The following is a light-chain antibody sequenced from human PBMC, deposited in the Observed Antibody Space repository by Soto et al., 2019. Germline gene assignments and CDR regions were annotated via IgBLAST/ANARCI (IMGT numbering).Light chain of an antibody. Sequence: DIQMTQSPSSLSASVGDRVTITCRASQSISTYVSWYQHSLGKAPKLLIYGASDLQSGVPSRFSGRGSGTDFTLTISSLHPEDFATYSCQQRFNTPLTFGGGTKVEL. CDR2: GAS. CDR1: QSISTY. CDR3: QQRFNTPLT. V-gene: IGKV1-39*01. J-gene: IGKJ4*01.